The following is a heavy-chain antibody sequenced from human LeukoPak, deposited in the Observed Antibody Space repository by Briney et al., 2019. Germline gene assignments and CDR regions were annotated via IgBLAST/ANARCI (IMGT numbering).Heavy chain of an antibody. D-gene: IGHD3-10*01. CDR2: IKQDGSEK. CDR1: GFSFNSYW. V-gene: IGHV3-7*03. Sequence: GGSLRLSCTASGFSFNSYWMSWVRQAPGKGLEWVANIKQDGSEKYYVDSLKGRFTISRDNTKDSLYLQMNSLRAEDTAVYYCARGGIYYFYGMDVWGQGTTVTVSS. CDR3: ARGGIYYFYGMDV. J-gene: IGHJ6*02.